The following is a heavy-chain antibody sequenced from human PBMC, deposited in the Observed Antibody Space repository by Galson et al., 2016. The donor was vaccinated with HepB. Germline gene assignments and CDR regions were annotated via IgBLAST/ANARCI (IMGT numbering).Heavy chain of an antibody. V-gene: IGHV4-4*02. CDR3: ARGGLIWYQNCFDL. D-gene: IGHD2-8*01. Sequence: SETLSLTCTVSGVSISSNSWWSWVRQPPGKGLEWIGEIYHSGSTNYSPSLQSRVTISVDKSKNQISLTLGSVTAADTAVYYCARGGLIWYQNCFDLWGQGTLVTVSS. CDR2: IYHSGST. J-gene: IGHJ4*02. CDR1: GVSISSNSW.